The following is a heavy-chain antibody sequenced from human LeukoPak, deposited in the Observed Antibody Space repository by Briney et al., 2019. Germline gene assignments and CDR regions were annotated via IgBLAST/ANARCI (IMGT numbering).Heavy chain of an antibody. CDR2: ISWDGTRT. J-gene: IGHJ4*02. D-gene: IGHD6-13*01. CDR3: ALGRVSTYYFDF. Sequence: GGSLRLSCAASGFTFSSYAMSWVRQAPGKGLEWVSLISWDGTRTYYVDSVKGRFTISRDNSKDSLYLQMNSLRAEDTALYYCALGRVSTYYFDFWGQGTLVTVSS. CDR1: GFTFSSYA. V-gene: IGHV3-43D*04.